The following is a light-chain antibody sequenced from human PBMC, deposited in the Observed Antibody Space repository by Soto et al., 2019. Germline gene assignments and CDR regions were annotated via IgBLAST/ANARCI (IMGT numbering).Light chain of an antibody. CDR3: QSYDSRMRV. Sequence: QSVLTQPPSVSGAPGQRVTISCTGSSSNIGAGYDVHWYQQLPGTAPKLLIYRNINRASGIPDRFSGSRSVTSASLTITGLQAEDEADYYCQSYDSRMRVFGGGTKLTVL. CDR1: SSNIGAGYD. CDR2: RNI. J-gene: IGLJ3*02. V-gene: IGLV1-40*01.